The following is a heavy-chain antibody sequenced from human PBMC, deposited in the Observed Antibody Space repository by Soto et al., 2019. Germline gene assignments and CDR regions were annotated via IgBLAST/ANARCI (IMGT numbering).Heavy chain of an antibody. D-gene: IGHD3-9*01. CDR3: ARGASNDWQVALAI. CDR1: GGSFSTYY. Sequence: ALSLTCVVSGGSFSTYYYNWIRQSPGKGLEWIGEINHSGNNNYSPSLKSRVTMSLDTSKNQFSLKLTSVTAADTAVYYCARGASNDWQVALAIWGQGTMVTVSS. V-gene: IGHV4-34*01. J-gene: IGHJ3*02. CDR2: INHSGNN.